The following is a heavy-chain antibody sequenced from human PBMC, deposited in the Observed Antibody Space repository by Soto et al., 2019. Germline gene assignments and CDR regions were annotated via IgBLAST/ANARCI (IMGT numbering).Heavy chain of an antibody. V-gene: IGHV2-26*01. D-gene: IGHD3-3*01. J-gene: IGHJ6*02. CDR3: ARVLGYYDFWSGYYAYYYYYGMDV. Sequence: KESGPVLVKPTETLTLTCTVSGFSLSNARMGVSWIRQPPGKALEWLAHIFSNDEKSYSTSLKSRLTISKDTSKSQVVLTMTNMDPVDTATYYCARVLGYYDFWSGYYAYYYYYGMDVWGQGTTVTVSS. CDR2: IFSNDEK. CDR1: GFSLSNARMG.